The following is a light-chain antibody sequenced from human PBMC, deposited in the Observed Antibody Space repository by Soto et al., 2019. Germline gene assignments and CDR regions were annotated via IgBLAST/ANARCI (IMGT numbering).Light chain of an antibody. Sequence: QSVLTQPASVSGSPGQSITISRTGTSSDFDIYKYVSWYQQHPGKAPKLMIYQVTNRPSGVSNRFSGSTSGNTASLTISGLQAEDEADYYCCSYTSSINYVFGTGTKLTVL. CDR1: SSDFDIYKY. CDR3: CSYTSSINYV. CDR2: QVT. V-gene: IGLV2-14*01. J-gene: IGLJ1*01.